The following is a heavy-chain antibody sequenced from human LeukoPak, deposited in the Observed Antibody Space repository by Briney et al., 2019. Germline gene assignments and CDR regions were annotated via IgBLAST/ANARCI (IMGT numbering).Heavy chain of an antibody. Sequence: ASVKVSCKASGGTFNTYALTWVRQAPGQGLEWMGGIIPFFGTANYAQKFQGRVAITADKATSTAYMELSSLRSEDTAVYYCARVRGYSYGKDARPEKEYYFDCWGQGTLVTVSS. D-gene: IGHD5-18*01. V-gene: IGHV1-69*06. CDR3: ARVRGYSYGKDARPEKEYYFDC. CDR1: GGTFNTYA. J-gene: IGHJ4*02. CDR2: IIPFFGTA.